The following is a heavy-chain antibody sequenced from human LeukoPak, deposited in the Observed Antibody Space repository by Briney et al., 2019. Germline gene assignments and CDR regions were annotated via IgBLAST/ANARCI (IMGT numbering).Heavy chain of an antibody. J-gene: IGHJ4*02. CDR2: IIGSSGDT. V-gene: IGHV3-23*01. D-gene: IGHD5-12*01. CDR3: VKGAYDYIGMGYFDQ. Sequence: GGSLRLSCVASGFTFSNFAMSWVRQAPGKGLEWVSLIIGSSGDTFYADSVKGRFSISRDNSKNRLYLQKNSLRAEDTALYYCVKGAYDYIGMGYFDQWGQGTLVTVSS. CDR1: GFTFSNFA.